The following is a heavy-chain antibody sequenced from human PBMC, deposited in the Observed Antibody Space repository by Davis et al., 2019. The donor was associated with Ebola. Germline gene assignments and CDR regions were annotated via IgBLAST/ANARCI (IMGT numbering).Heavy chain of an antibody. Sequence: PSETLSLTCTVSGGSISSYYWSWIRQPPGKGLEWIGYIYYSGSTNYNPSLKSRVTISVDTSKNQFSLKLSSVTAADTAVYYCARGLMTTVVGYYYYGMDVWGQGTTVTVSS. D-gene: IGHD4-23*01. V-gene: IGHV4-59*01. J-gene: IGHJ6*02. CDR1: GGSISSYY. CDR3: ARGLMTTVVGYYYYGMDV. CDR2: IYYSGST.